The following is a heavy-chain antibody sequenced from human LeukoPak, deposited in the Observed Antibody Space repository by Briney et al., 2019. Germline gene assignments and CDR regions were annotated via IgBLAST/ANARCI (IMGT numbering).Heavy chain of an antibody. D-gene: IGHD3-10*01. CDR1: GFTFSSYG. Sequence: GGSLRLSCAASGFTFSSYGMHWVRQAPGKGLEWVAVISYDGSNKYYADSVKGRFTISRDNSKNTLYLQMNSLRAEDTAVYYCAKDEITMVRGAPSDYWGQGTLVTVSS. CDR2: ISYDGSNK. CDR3: AKDEITMVRGAPSDY. J-gene: IGHJ4*02. V-gene: IGHV3-30*18.